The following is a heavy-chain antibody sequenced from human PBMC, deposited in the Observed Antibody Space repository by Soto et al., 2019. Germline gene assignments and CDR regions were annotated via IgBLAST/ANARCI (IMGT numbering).Heavy chain of an antibody. CDR3: ARVGRKRLWSGYHHDFDY. J-gene: IGHJ4*02. CDR2: ISAYNGNT. Sequence: GASVKVSCKASGYTFTSYGISWVRQAPGQGLEWMGWISAYNGNTNYAQKLQGRVTMTTDTSTSTAYMELRSLRSDDTAVYYCARVGRKRLWSGYHHDFDYWGQGTLVTGSS. D-gene: IGHD3-3*01. V-gene: IGHV1-18*01. CDR1: GYTFTSYG.